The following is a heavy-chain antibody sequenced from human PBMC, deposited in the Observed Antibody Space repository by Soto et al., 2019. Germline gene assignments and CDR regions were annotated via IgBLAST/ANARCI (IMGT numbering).Heavy chain of an antibody. V-gene: IGHV3-49*03. CDR2: IRSKSYGGTT. Sequence: GGSLRLSCTVSGFTFGDYAMSWFRQAPGKGLEWVGFIRSKSYGGTTEYAASVKGRFTISRDDSKSIAYLQMNSLKTEDTAVYYCTSDPGISLVRGVYYYYGLDVWGQGTTVTVSS. D-gene: IGHD3-10*01. CDR1: GFTFGDYA. J-gene: IGHJ6*02. CDR3: TSDPGISLVRGVYYYYGLDV.